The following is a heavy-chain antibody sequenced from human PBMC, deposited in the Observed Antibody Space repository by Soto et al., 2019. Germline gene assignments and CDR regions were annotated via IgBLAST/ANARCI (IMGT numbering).Heavy chain of an antibody. J-gene: IGHJ4*02. Sequence: SETLSLTCAVYGGSFSGYYWSWIRQPPGKGLEWIGEINHSGSTNYNPSLKSRFTISRDNAKNSLYLEMNSLRAEDRAVYYCATSSDTGYIFDFWGQGTLVTVSS. V-gene: IGHV4-34*01. D-gene: IGHD3-9*01. CDR2: INHSGST. CDR3: ATSSDTGYIFDF. CDR1: GGSFSGYY.